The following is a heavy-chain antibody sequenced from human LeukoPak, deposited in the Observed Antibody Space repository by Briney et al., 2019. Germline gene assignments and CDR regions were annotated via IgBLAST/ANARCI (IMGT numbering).Heavy chain of an antibody. J-gene: IGHJ4*02. CDR1: GGSISSSDW. CDR2: IYHSRSN. D-gene: IGHD6-19*01. Sequence: PSQSLSLTCSVSGGSISSSDWWWCGRPPPGKRVWGIGTIYHSRSNNYNPSPKSRFIISADKSKNQFSLKLSSVTAADTAVYYCERGPLAGPFDYWGQGTLVTVSS. V-gene: IGHV4-4*02. CDR3: ERGPLAGPFDY.